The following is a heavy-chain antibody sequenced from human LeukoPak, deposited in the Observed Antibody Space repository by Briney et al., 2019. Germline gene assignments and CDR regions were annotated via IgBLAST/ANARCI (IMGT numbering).Heavy chain of an antibody. CDR1: GYSFTSYW. CDR2: IFPGDSDV. V-gene: IGHV5-51*01. CDR3: ARQRDGYYFDY. D-gene: IGHD5-24*01. J-gene: IGHJ4*02. Sequence: GESLKISCKGSGYSFTSYWIGWVRQMPGKGLEWMGIIFPGDSDVRYSPSFQGQVTISADKSIRTAFLQWSTLEAADTAMYYCARQRDGYYFDYWGQGTLVTVSS.